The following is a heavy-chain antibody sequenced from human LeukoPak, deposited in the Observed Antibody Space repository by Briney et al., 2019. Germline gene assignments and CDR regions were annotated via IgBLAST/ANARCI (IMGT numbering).Heavy chain of an antibody. V-gene: IGHV4-59*01. D-gene: IGHD1-26*01. CDR3: ARVGPGPSWANWFGP. Sequence: SETLSLTCTVSGGSISSYYWSWIRQPPGKGLEWIGYIYYSGSTNYNPSLKSRVTISVDTSKNQFSLKLSSVTAADTTVYYCARVGPGPSWANWFGPWGQGTLVTVSS. J-gene: IGHJ5*02. CDR1: GGSISSYY. CDR2: IYYSGST.